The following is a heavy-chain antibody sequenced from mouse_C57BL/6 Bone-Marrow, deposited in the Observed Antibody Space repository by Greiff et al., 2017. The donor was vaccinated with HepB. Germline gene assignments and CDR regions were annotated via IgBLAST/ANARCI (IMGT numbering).Heavy chain of an antibody. J-gene: IGHJ4*01. CDR3: ARRYYGSSCYYYAMDY. CDR2: INPYNGGT. V-gene: IGHV1-19*01. Sequence: EVQLQQSGPVLVKPGASVKMSCKASGYTFTDYYMNWVKQSHGKSLEWIGVINPYNGGTSYNQKFKGKATLTVDKSSSTAYMELNSLTSEDSAVYYCARRYYGSSCYYYAMDYWGQGTSVTVSS. CDR1: GYTFTDYY. D-gene: IGHD1-1*01.